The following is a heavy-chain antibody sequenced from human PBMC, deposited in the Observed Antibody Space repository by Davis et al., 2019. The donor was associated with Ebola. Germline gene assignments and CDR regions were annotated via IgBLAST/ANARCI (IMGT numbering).Heavy chain of an antibody. CDR3: ARGLNSAGLGADLDY. Sequence: GESLKISCAASKFTLSSYWMSWVRQAPGKGLEWVATIENDGSKKYYMDSVKGRFTISRDNAKNTLYLQMNSLRAEDTAVYYCARGLNSAGLGADLDYWGQGTLVTVSS. J-gene: IGHJ4*02. CDR1: KFTLSSYW. V-gene: IGHV3-7*01. CDR2: IENDGSKK. D-gene: IGHD1-26*01.